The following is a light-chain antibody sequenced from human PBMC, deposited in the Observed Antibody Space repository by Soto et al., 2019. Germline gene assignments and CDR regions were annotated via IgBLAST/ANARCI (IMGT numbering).Light chain of an antibody. CDR3: QQYSQWPPWT. CDR2: GAS. CDR1: QSLRST. Sequence: EIVMTQSPATLSVSPGETATLSCWASQSLRSTLAWYQQKTGQAPRLLIYGASTRVTGTPARFSGSGSGTEFTLTISRLQSEDFAVYYCQQYSQWPPWTFGQGTKVEIK. V-gene: IGKV3-15*01. J-gene: IGKJ1*01.